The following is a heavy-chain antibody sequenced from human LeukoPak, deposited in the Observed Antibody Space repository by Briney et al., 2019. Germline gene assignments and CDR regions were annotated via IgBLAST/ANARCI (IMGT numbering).Heavy chain of an antibody. V-gene: IGHV3-7*04. Sequence: GGSLRLSCAASGFTFSSYGMHWVRQAPGKGLEWVANIKHDGTETKYVDSVKGRFTISRDNAKNSLYLQMNSLRAEDTAVYFCARGRYSSGWYHDFWGQGALVTVSS. J-gene: IGHJ4*02. CDR3: ARGRYSSGWYHDF. CDR1: GFTFSSYG. CDR2: IKHDGTET. D-gene: IGHD6-19*01.